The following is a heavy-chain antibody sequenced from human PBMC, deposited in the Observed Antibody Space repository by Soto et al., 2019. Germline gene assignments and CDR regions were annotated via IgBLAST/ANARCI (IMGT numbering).Heavy chain of an antibody. Sequence: QVQLVESGGGVVQPGRSLRLSCAASGFTFSSYGMHWVRQAPGKGLEWVAVIWYDGSNKYYADSVKGRFTISRDNSKNTLYLQMNSLRAEHAAVYYCARWLNYGDPLMIDYWGQGTLVTVSS. CDR1: GFTFSSYG. CDR3: ARWLNYGDPLMIDY. CDR2: IWYDGSNK. J-gene: IGHJ4*02. D-gene: IGHD4-17*01. V-gene: IGHV3-33*01.